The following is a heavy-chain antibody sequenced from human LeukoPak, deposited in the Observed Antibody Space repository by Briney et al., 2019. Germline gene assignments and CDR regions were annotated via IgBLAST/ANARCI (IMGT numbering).Heavy chain of an antibody. CDR2: ISGSGGST. J-gene: IGHJ4*02. CDR3: ARDQNDSSGYSGGLDY. V-gene: IGHV3-23*01. Sequence: PGGSLRLSCAASGFTFSSYAMSWVRQAPGKGLEWVSGISGSGGSTYYADSVKGRFTISRDNSKNTLYLQMNSLRAEDTAVYYCARDQNDSSGYSGGLDYWGQGTLVTVSS. D-gene: IGHD3-22*01. CDR1: GFTFSSYA.